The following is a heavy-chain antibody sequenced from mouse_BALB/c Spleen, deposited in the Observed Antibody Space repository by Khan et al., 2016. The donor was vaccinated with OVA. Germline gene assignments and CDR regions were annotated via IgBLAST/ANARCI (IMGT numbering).Heavy chain of an antibody. J-gene: IGHJ1*01. V-gene: IGHV9-1*02. CDR2: INTYTGEP. CDR1: GYTFTNYG. Sequence: QIQLVQSGPELKKPGETVKISCKASGYTFTNYGMNWVKQAPGKGLKWMGWINTYTGEPTYADDFKGRFAFSLETSASTAYLQINNLKNEDMATXFCAREGYYYGSDWYFAVWGAGTTVTVSA. CDR3: AREGYYYGSDWYFAV. D-gene: IGHD1-1*01.